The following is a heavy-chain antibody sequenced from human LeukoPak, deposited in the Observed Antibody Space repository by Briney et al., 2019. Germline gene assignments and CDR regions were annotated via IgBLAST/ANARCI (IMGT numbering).Heavy chain of an antibody. J-gene: IGHJ4*02. CDR3: ARDRQIAY. CDR2: INQDGSEK. Sequence: PGGSLRLSCAASGFTFSNYWLTWVRQAPGQGLEWVGNINQDGSEKHYVASVKGPVTISRENAKNSLYLQMKSLRAEDTGVYYCARDRQIAYWGQGTLVTVSS. V-gene: IGHV3-7*01. CDR1: GFTFSNYW.